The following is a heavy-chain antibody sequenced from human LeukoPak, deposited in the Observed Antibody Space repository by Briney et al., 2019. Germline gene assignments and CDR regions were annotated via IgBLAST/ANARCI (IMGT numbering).Heavy chain of an antibody. J-gene: IGHJ6*02. Sequence: SGTLSLTCAVSGGSISSSNWWSWVRQPPGKGLERIGEIYHSGSTNYNPSLKSRVTISVDKSKNQFSLKLSSVTAADTAVYYCARDYEVRFPPCLSMDVWGQGTTVTVSS. D-gene: IGHD3-3*01. V-gene: IGHV4-4*02. CDR1: GGSISSSNW. CDR2: IYHSGST. CDR3: ARDYEVRFPPCLSMDV.